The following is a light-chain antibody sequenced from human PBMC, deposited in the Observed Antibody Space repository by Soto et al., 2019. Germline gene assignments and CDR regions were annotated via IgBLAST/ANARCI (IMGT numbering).Light chain of an antibody. CDR1: QSIDTA. Sequence: DVQMTQSPSTLSASVGDTVTITCRASQSIDTALAWYQQKPGKAPNLLIYRASNLESGVPSRFSGSGSGTEFTLAISRLQPDDFATYYCQQYGFFLTFGQGTKLEIK. CDR3: QQYGFFLT. V-gene: IGKV1-5*03. J-gene: IGKJ2*01. CDR2: RAS.